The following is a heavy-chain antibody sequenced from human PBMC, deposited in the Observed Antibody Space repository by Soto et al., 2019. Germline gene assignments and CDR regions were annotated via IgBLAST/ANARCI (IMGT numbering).Heavy chain of an antibody. D-gene: IGHD6-6*01. Sequence: GSLRLSCAASGFTFSSYAMHWVRQAPGKGLEWVAVISYDGSNKYYADSVKGRFTISRDNSKNTLYLQMNSLRAEDTAVYYCARDQGQLVHYYYYYYGMDVWGQGTTVTVSS. V-gene: IGHV3-30-3*01. J-gene: IGHJ6*02. CDR2: ISYDGSNK. CDR1: GFTFSSYA. CDR3: ARDQGQLVHYYYYYYGMDV.